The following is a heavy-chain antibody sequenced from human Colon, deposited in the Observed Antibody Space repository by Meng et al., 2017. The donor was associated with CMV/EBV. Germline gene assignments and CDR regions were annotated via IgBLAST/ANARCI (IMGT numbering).Heavy chain of an antibody. D-gene: IGHD3-10*01. CDR3: ARGSYLSY. Sequence: LKISCAVSGFTLTIHEMHWVRQAPGKGLEWISYISNSGSTIYYADSVKGRFTISRDTAENALYLQMNSLRPEDTAVYYCARGSYLSYWGQGTLVTVSS. CDR2: ISNSGSTI. CDR1: GFTLTIHE. V-gene: IGHV3-48*03. J-gene: IGHJ4*02.